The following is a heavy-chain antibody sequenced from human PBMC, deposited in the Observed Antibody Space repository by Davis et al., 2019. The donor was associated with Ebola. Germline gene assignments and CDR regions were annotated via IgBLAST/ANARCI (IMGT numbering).Heavy chain of an antibody. CDR2: ISSSGSYI. CDR1: GFTFATYP. CDR3: ARDYCDTTTCYDH. J-gene: IGHJ4*02. V-gene: IGHV3-21*01. Sequence: PGGSLRLSCAASGFTFATYPMTWVRQTPGKGLEWVSPISSSGSYIYYADSVKGRFTISRDNAKNSLYLQMSSLRVEDTAVYYCARDYCDTTTCYDHWGQGSLVTVSS. D-gene: IGHD2-2*01.